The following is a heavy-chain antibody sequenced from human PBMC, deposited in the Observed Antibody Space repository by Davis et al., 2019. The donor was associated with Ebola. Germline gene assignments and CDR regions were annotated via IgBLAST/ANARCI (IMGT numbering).Heavy chain of an antibody. CDR2: IYHSGST. V-gene: IGHV4-30-2*01. CDR3: ARDSELPEGYFQH. D-gene: IGHD1-7*01. J-gene: IGHJ1*01. Sequence: PSETLSPTCAVSGGSISSGGYSWSWIRQPPGKGLEWIGYIYHSGSTYYNPSLKSRVTISVDRSKNQFSLKLSSVTAADTAVYYCARDSELPEGYFQHWGQGTLVTVSS. CDR1: GGSISSGGYS.